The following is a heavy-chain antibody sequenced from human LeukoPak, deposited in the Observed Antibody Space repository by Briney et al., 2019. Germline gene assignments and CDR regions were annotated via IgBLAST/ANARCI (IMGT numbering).Heavy chain of an antibody. CDR1: GGSISSSY. CDR2: IYYSGNT. Sequence: SETLSLTCTVSGGSISSSYWSWIRQPPGKGLEWIGYIYYSGNTNSNPSLKSRVTISVDTSKKQFSLRLSSVTAADTAVYYCAETNDSSGYYFEYWGQGTLVTVSS. D-gene: IGHD3-22*01. V-gene: IGHV4-59*01. J-gene: IGHJ4*02. CDR3: AETNDSSGYYFEY.